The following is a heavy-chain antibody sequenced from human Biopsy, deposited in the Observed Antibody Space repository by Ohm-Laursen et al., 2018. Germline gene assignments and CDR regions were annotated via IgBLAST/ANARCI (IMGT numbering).Heavy chain of an antibody. CDR1: GGTFSNYG. Sequence: SVKVSCKAPGGTFSNYGVNWVRQAPGQGLEWLGGNIPILGTGNYAQKFQDRVTVAAETSTSTATMELRSLRSDDTAVYYCATKLTGYFHHWGQGTLVIVSS. CDR3: ATKLTGYFHH. J-gene: IGHJ1*01. CDR2: NIPILGTG. V-gene: IGHV1-69*06. D-gene: IGHD3-9*01.